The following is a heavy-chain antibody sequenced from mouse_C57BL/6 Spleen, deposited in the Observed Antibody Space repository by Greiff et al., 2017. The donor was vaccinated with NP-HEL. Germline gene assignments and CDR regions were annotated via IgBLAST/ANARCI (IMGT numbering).Heavy chain of an antibody. J-gene: IGHJ3*01. Sequence: QVQLQQPGAELVKPGASVKLSCKASGYTFTSYWMHWVKQRPGQGLEWIGMIHPNSGSTNYNEKFKSKATQTVDKSSSTAYMQLSSLTSEDSAVYYCAGITTVPQAGFAYWGQGTLVTVSA. CDR3: AGITTVPQAGFAY. D-gene: IGHD1-1*01. CDR2: IHPNSGST. CDR1: GYTFTSYW. V-gene: IGHV1-64*01.